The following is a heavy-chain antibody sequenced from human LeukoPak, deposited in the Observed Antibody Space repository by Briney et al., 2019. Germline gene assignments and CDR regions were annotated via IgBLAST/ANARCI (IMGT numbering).Heavy chain of an antibody. V-gene: IGHV3-23*01. Sequence: GGSLRLSCAASGFTFRSCAMRWVPEAPGRGLVEGSALSGSCGSTFYADSVKGRFTISRDNSKNTLYLQMNSLRAEDTAVYYCAKGAMVRGVLDYWGQGTLVTVSS. CDR1: GFTFRSCA. CDR3: AKGAMVRGVLDY. J-gene: IGHJ4*02. D-gene: IGHD3-10*01. CDR2: LSGSCGST.